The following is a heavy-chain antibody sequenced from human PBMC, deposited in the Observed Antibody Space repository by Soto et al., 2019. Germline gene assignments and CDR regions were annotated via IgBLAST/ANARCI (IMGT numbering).Heavy chain of an antibody. CDR2: ISAYNGNT. V-gene: IGHV1-18*01. CDR1: GYTFTSYG. Sequence: VASVKVSCKASGYTFTSYGISWVRQAPGQGLEWMGWISAYNGNTNYAQKLQGRVTMTTDTSTSTAYMELRSLRSDDTAVYYCASQRKYDSSGYYYSDWGQGTLVTVSS. J-gene: IGHJ4*02. CDR3: ASQRKYDSSGYYYSD. D-gene: IGHD3-22*01.